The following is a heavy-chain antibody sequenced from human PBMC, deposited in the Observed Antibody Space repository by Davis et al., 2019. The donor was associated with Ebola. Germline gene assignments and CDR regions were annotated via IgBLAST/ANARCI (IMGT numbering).Heavy chain of an antibody. Sequence: PSETLSLTCTVSGGSISSHYWSWIRQHPGKGLEWIGYIYYSGSTYYNPSLKSRVTISVDTSKNQFSLKLSSVTAADTAVYYCARGVAILPYYYYMDVWGKGTTVTVSS. J-gene: IGHJ6*03. CDR1: GGSISSHY. D-gene: IGHD2-21*01. CDR3: ARGVAILPYYYYMDV. CDR2: IYYSGST. V-gene: IGHV4-59*06.